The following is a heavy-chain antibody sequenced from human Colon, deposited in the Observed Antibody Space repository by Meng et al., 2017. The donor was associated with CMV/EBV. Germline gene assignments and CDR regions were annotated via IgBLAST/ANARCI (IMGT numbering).Heavy chain of an antibody. CDR1: GESISGRSYY. CDR3: ARMALHWYFDL. CDR2: IYYTGTD. Sequence: GHRVGQPSTTLSSTSTVSGESISGRSYYLGWIRQPPGKVLEWIASIYYTGTDYHNPSLKSRVTISIDTSNNQFSLRLTSVTAADTAVYYCARMALHWYFDLWGRGTLVTVSS. J-gene: IGHJ2*01. V-gene: IGHV4-39*07. D-gene: IGHD5-24*01.